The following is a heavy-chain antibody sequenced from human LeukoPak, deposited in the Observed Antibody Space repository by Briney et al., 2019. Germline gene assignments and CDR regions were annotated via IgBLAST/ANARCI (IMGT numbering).Heavy chain of an antibody. D-gene: IGHD5-24*01. Sequence: GGSLNLTCVGSGFMFRAYSIGWFRQGPGKGLEWISHISGSGFSKYDADSVKGRFTISRDNAKGSVFLQMNSLRVEDTAVYYCARDRLANEGLQFYDFWGQGTLVTVSS. CDR3: ARDRLANEGLQFYDF. CDR2: ISGSGFSK. J-gene: IGHJ4*02. CDR1: GFMFRAYS. V-gene: IGHV3-11*04.